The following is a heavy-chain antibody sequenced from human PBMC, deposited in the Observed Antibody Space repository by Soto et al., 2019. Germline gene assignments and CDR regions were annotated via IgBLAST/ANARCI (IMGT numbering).Heavy chain of an antibody. J-gene: IGHJ6*02. CDR2: ISGGGVNT. Sequence: EVQLLESGGGSVQPGGSLRLSCTASGFSFDDYAMSWVRQAPGKGLEWVSSISGGGVNTYYADSVMGRFTISRDNSKNMLFLQMNSLRAEDTAVYYCVKERFEGGSNGLDVWGQGTTVTVSS. V-gene: IGHV3-23*01. CDR1: GFSFDDYA. CDR3: VKERFEGGSNGLDV. D-gene: IGHD3-9*01.